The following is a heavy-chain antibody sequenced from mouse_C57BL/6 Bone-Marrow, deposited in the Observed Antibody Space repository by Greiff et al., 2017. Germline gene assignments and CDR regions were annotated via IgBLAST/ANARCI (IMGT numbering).Heavy chain of an antibody. CDR3: ARGGPASNYGGFAY. D-gene: IGHD2-5*01. CDR1: GYTFTSYW. J-gene: IGHJ3*01. CDR2: IDPNSGGT. Sequence: QVQLKQSGAELVKPGASVKLSCKASGYTFTSYWMHWVKQRPGRGLEWIGRIDPNSGGTKYNEKFKSKATLTVDKPSSTAYMQLSSLTSEDSAVYYCARGGPASNYGGFAYWGQGTLVTVSA. V-gene: IGHV1-72*01.